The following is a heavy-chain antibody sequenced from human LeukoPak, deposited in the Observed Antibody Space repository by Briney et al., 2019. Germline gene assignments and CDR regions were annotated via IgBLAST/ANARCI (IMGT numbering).Heavy chain of an antibody. Sequence: GESLKISRKGSGYSFTSYWISWVRQMPGKGLEWMGRIDPSDSYTNYSPSFQGHVTISADKSISTAYLQWSSLKASDTAMYYCARTAMVPWDYWGQGTLVTVSS. D-gene: IGHD5-18*01. CDR3: ARTAMVPWDY. CDR1: GYSFTSYW. V-gene: IGHV5-10-1*01. CDR2: IDPSDSYT. J-gene: IGHJ4*02.